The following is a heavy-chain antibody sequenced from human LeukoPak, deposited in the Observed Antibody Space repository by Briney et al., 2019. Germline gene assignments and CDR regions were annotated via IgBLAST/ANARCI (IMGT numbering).Heavy chain of an antibody. Sequence: PGGSLRLSCAASGFTFSSYSVNWVRQAPGKGLEWVSSISSSSSYIYYADSVKGRFTISRDNAKNSLYLQMNSLRAEDTAVYYCARVPRDGYNYPDYWGQGTLVTVSS. CDR1: GFTFSSYS. CDR2: ISSSSSYI. D-gene: IGHD5-24*01. V-gene: IGHV3-21*01. CDR3: ARVPRDGYNYPDY. J-gene: IGHJ4*02.